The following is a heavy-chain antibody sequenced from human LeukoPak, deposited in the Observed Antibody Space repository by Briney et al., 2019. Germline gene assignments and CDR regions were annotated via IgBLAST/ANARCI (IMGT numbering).Heavy chain of an antibody. CDR2: VSSSSTTT. Sequence: PGGSLRLSCAASGFTFSSYAMSWVRQAPGKGPEWVSSVSSSSTTTYYADSVKGRFSVSRDNSRNTLYLQMNTLRADDAALYYCAMTGTSTPGFDLWGQGTLVTVSS. CDR3: AMTGTSTPGFDL. CDR1: GFTFSSYA. D-gene: IGHD1-7*01. J-gene: IGHJ4*02. V-gene: IGHV3-23*01.